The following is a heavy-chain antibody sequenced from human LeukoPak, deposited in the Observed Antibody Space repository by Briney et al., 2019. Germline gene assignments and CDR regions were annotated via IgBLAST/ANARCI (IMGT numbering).Heavy chain of an antibody. CDR3: ARGRPKATSPFDY. D-gene: IGHD1-26*01. CDR2: INHSGST. Sequence: PSETLSLTCAVYGGSFSGYYWSWIRQPPGKGLEWIGEINHSGSTNYNPSLKSRVTISVDTSKNQFSLKLSSVTAADTAVYYCARGRPKATSPFDYWGQGTLVTVSS. CDR1: GGSFSGYY. V-gene: IGHV4-34*01. J-gene: IGHJ4*02.